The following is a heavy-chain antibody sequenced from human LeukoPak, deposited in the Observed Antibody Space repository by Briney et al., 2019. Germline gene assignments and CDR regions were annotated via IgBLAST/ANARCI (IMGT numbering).Heavy chain of an antibody. CDR1: GGSISSSSYY. J-gene: IGHJ3*02. Sequence: PSETLSLTCTVSGGSISSSSYYWGWIRQPPGKGLEYIGSIYYSGSTYYNPSLKSRVTISVDTSKNQFSLKLSSVTAADTAVYYCAREPVLSNGVCYHPICFVFDIWGQGTMVTVSS. V-gene: IGHV4-39*07. CDR3: AREPVLSNGVCYHPICFVFDI. D-gene: IGHD2-8*01. CDR2: IYYSGST.